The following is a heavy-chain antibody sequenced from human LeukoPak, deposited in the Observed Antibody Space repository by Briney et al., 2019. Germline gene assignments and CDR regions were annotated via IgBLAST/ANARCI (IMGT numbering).Heavy chain of an antibody. V-gene: IGHV3-9*01. D-gene: IGHD6-19*01. J-gene: IGHJ4*02. CDR2: ISWNSGSI. CDR3: AKAPSSGSSGWYDY. CDR1: GFTFDDYA. Sequence: PGRSLRLSCAASGFTFDDYAVHWVRQAPGKGLEWVSGISWNSGSIGYADSVKGRFTISRDNAKNSLYLQMNSLRAEDTALYYCAKAPSSGSSGWYDYWGQGTLVTVSS.